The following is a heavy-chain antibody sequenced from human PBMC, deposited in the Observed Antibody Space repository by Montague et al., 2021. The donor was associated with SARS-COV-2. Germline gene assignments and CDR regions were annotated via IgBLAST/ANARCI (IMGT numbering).Heavy chain of an antibody. D-gene: IGHD2-21*01. J-gene: IGHJ4*02. Sequence: SLRLSCAASGFTFSDYWMHWVRQAPGKGLVWVSRIKGDGTNTIYADSVKGRFAISRDNAQNTVYLQMSSLGAEDAAVYYCVRDGDHWDFDYWGQGALVTVSS. CDR1: GFTFSDYW. V-gene: IGHV3-74*01. CDR3: VRDGDHWDFDY. CDR2: IKGDGTNT.